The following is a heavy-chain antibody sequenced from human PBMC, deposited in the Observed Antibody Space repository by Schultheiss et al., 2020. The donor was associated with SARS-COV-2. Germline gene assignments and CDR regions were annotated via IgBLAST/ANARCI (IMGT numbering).Heavy chain of an antibody. CDR3: ARGRLGATGWYMDV. Sequence: SETLSLTCTVSGGSISGYYWSWIRQPPGKGLEWIGEINHSGSTNYNPSLKSRVTISVDTSKNQFSLKLSSVTAADTAVYYCARGRLGATGWYMDVWGKGTTVTVSS. V-gene: IGHV4-34*01. CDR1: GGSISGYY. J-gene: IGHJ6*03. CDR2: INHSGST. D-gene: IGHD1-26*01.